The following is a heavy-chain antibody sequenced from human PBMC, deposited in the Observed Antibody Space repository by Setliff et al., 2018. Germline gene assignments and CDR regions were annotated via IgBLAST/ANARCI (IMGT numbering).Heavy chain of an antibody. D-gene: IGHD5-12*01. CDR1: GGSISNSTFY. J-gene: IGHJ2*01. CDR2: INYYGSIFDDGTTYST. Sequence: SETLSLTCTVSGGSISNSTFYWGWIRQPPGKGLEWIGSINYYGSIFDDGTTYSTYYNPSLKSRAAISIDTSKSQFSLKLSSMTAADTALYYCARNPDFLQYSFDLWGRGTLFTVSS. V-gene: IGHV4-39*07. CDR3: ARNPDFLQYSFDL.